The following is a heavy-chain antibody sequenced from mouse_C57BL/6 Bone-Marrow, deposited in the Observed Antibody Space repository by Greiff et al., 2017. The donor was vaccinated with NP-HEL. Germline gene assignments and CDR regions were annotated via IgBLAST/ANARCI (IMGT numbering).Heavy chain of an antibody. CDR1: GYTFTSYG. J-gene: IGHJ1*03. Sequence: VQLQESGAELARPGASVKLSCKASGYTFTSYGISWVKQRTGQGLEWIGEIYPRSGNTYYNEKFKGKATLTAEKSSSTAYMELRSLTSEDSAVYFWARSEGIYGYDGYFDVWGTGTTVTVSS. D-gene: IGHD2-2*01. CDR2: IYPRSGNT. V-gene: IGHV1-81*01. CDR3: ARSEGIYGYDGYFDV.